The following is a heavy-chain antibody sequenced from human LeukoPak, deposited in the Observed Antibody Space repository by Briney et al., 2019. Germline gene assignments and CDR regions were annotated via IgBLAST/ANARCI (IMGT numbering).Heavy chain of an antibody. CDR2: ISTSGDRT. V-gene: IGHV3-23*01. Sequence: GGSLRLSCAASGLSFSSYAMSWVRQAPGTGLGWVSTISTSGDRTYYADSVKGRFTISRDNSKNTLYLQMNNLRVEDTAIYYCGGDYWGQGTLVTVSS. J-gene: IGHJ4*02. CDR3: GGDY. CDR1: GLSFSSYA.